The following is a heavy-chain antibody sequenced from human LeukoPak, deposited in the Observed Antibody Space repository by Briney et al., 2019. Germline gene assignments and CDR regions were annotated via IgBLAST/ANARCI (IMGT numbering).Heavy chain of an antibody. V-gene: IGHV3-73*01. D-gene: IGHD1-26*01. CDR3: VLSTVNCYSGNCYNLFDY. CDR1: GFAFSDSN. CDR2: IRPKSESYAT. Sequence: PGGSLRLSCAASGFAFSDSNMHWVRQAPGRGLEWVGRIRPKSESYATEYAASVKGRFVISRDDSKNTVFLHILSLKTEDSAVYYCVLSTVNCYSGNCYNLFDYWGQGTLVTVSA. J-gene: IGHJ4*02.